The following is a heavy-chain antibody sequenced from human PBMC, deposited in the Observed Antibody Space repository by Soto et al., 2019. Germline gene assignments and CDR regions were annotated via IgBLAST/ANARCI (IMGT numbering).Heavy chain of an antibody. Sequence: SETLSLTCTVSGGSISSYYWSWIRQPPGKGLEWIGYIYYSGSTNYNPSLKSRVTMSVDTSKNQFSLKLSSVTAADTAVYYCARDLNSYGYGGWFDPWGQGTLVTVSS. CDR3: ARDLNSYGYGGWFDP. D-gene: IGHD5-18*01. J-gene: IGHJ5*02. V-gene: IGHV4-59*01. CDR1: GGSISSYY. CDR2: IYYSGST.